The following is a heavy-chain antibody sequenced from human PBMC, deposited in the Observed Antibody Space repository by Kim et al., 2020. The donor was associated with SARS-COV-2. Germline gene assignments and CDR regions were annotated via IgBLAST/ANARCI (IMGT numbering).Heavy chain of an antibody. D-gene: IGHD2-2*01. CDR3: TRFEERKIVVVPAAMKGIAPRYYYYGMDV. J-gene: IGHJ6*02. Sequence: GGSLRLSCAASGFTFSGSAMHWVRQASGKGLEWVGRIRSKANSYATAYAASVKGRFTISRDDSKNTAYLQMNSLKTEDTAVYYCTRFEERKIVVVPAAMKGIAPRYYYYGMDVWGQGTTVTVSS. CDR2: IRSKANSYAT. V-gene: IGHV3-73*01. CDR1: GFTFSGSA.